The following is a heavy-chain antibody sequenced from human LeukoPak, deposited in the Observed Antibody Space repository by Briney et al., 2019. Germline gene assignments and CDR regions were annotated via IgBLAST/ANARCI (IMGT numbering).Heavy chain of an antibody. Sequence: SETLSLTCSVSGASLYNSSYYWGWIRQTPARGLEWIGSLYYSGSTYYNPSLKSRVTISVDTSKDQFFLKVTSVTAADRAVYYCARRGEFSDDLPFWGQGILVTVSS. CDR2: LYYSGST. J-gene: IGHJ4*02. D-gene: IGHD3-16*02. CDR3: ARRGEFSDDLPF. V-gene: IGHV4-39*01. CDR1: GASLYNSSYY.